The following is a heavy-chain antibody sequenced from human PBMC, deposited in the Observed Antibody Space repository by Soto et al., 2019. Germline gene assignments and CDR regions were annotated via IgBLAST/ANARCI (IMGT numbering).Heavy chain of an antibody. D-gene: IGHD5-12*01. V-gene: IGHV1-3*01. CDR1: WYTFTMYA. CDR3: ATVRSRGYHGLEV. J-gene: IGHJ6*02. Sequence: AASVXVSFRCCWYTFTMYAMQFLRQAPGQRLDCMGWINAGNGNTKYSQKFQGRVTITRDKSASTAYMELSSLSSEDTAVYYPATVRSRGYHGLEVWGPGTTVTVSS. CDR2: INAGNGNT.